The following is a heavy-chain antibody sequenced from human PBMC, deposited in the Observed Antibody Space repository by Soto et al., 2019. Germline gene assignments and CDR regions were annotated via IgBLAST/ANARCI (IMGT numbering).Heavy chain of an antibody. Sequence: QVQLQQSGPGLVKASGTLSLTCAVSGDSITTNKWWSWVRQPPGKGLEWIGEVYHTGLTNYNSSLKSRVTMSVDTAKNQFALKLTSVTAADTAMYYCARDVAVPGESDRFDQWGQGTLVTVSS. D-gene: IGHD6-19*01. J-gene: IGHJ4*02. CDR1: GDSITTNKW. CDR2: VYHTGLT. V-gene: IGHV4-4*02. CDR3: ARDVAVPGESDRFDQ.